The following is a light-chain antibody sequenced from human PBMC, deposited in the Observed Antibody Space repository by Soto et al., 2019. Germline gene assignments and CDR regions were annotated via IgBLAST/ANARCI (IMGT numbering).Light chain of an antibody. V-gene: IGKV1-27*01. CDR1: QGISNS. CDR2: GAS. J-gene: IGKJ1*01. Sequence: DTQMTQSPSSLSASVGDRVTITCRASQGISNSFAWYQQKPGKVPELLIYGASTLHPGVPSRFSGSGSGTDFALTISSLQPEDFATYYCQNYNSAPRTFGQGTKVELK. CDR3: QNYNSAPRT.